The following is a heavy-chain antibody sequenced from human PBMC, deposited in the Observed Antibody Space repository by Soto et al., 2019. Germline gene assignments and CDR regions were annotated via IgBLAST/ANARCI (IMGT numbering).Heavy chain of an antibody. J-gene: IGHJ6*02. CDR2: INHSGST. V-gene: IGHV4-34*01. CDR1: GGSFSGYY. D-gene: IGHD3-3*01. Sequence: SETLSLTCAVYGGSFSGYYWSWIRQPPGKGLEWIGEINHSGSTNYNPSLKSRVTISVDTSKNQFSLKLSSVTAADTAVYYCARGLRIRFLEWLSGEHNYYGMDVWGQGTTVTVSS. CDR3: ARGLRIRFLEWLSGEHNYYGMDV.